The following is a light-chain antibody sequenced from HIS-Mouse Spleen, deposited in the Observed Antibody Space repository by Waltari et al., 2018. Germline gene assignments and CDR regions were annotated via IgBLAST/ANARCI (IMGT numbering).Light chain of an antibody. CDR1: QSVSSN. V-gene: IGKV3-15*01. CDR3: QQYNNWPLT. Sequence: EIVITQPPATLSVSPGEKPTLSCRASQSVSSNLAWYQQKPGQAPRLLIYGASTRATGIPARFSGSGSGTEFTLTISSLQSEDFAVYYCQQYNNWPLTFGGGTKVEIK. CDR2: GAS. J-gene: IGKJ4*01.